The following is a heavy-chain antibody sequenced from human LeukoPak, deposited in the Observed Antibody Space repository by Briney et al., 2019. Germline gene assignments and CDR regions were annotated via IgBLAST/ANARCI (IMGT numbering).Heavy chain of an antibody. CDR3: ALLGAAGREYFQH. D-gene: IGHD6-13*01. CDR2: DYSGGST. J-gene: IGHJ1*01. V-gene: IGHV3-53*01. CDR1: GFTVSSTD. Sequence: PGGSLRLSCAASGFTVSSTDMSWVRQAPGKGLEWVSADYSGGSTFYADSVKGRFTISRDNSKNTLYLQISSLRAEDTAVYYCALLGAAGREYFQHWGQGTLVTVSS.